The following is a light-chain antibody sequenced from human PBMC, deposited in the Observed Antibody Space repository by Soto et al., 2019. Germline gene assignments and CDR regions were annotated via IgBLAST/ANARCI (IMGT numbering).Light chain of an antibody. CDR2: DAS. J-gene: IGKJ4*01. CDR1: QGISSY. CDR3: QQYNSFSLT. Sequence: IRMTQSPSSLSASTGDRVTITCRASQGISSYLAWYQQKPGKAPKLLIYDASSLNIGVPSRFSGSGSETDFTLTISSLQPEDFAIYYCQQYNSFSLTFGGGTKVDIK. V-gene: IGKV1-8*01.